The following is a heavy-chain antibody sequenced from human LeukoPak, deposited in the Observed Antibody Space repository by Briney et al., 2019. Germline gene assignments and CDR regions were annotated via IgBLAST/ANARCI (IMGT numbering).Heavy chain of an antibody. CDR1: GYTFINYG. V-gene: IGHV1-18*01. CDR3: ARAGGWAREDYKADAFDI. Sequence: GASVKVSCKASGYTFINYGITWVRQAPGQGLEWMGWISAYNSAYNGNTHYAQKLQGRVTTTTDTSTNTGYMELRSLRSDDTAVYYCARAGGWAREDYKADAFDIWGQGTMVTVSS. J-gene: IGHJ3*02. D-gene: IGHD6-19*01. CDR2: ISAYNSAYNGNT.